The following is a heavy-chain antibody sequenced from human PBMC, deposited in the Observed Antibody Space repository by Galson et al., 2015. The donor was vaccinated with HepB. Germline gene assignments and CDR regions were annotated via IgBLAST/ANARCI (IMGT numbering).Heavy chain of an antibody. CDR2: ISGSGGST. CDR3: ANHLGVVAATTFDDAFDI. CDR1: GFTFSSYA. Sequence: SLRLSCAASGFTFSSYAMSWVRQAPGKGLEWVSAISGSGGSTYYADSVKGRFTISRDNSKNTLYLQMNSLRAEDTAVYYCANHLGVVAATTFDDAFDIWGQGTMVTVSS. J-gene: IGHJ3*02. D-gene: IGHD2-15*01. V-gene: IGHV3-23*01.